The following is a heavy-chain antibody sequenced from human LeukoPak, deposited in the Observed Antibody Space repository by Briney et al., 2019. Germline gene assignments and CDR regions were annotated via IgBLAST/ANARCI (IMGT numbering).Heavy chain of an antibody. V-gene: IGHV1-69*04. D-gene: IGHD6-13*01. CDR2: IIPILGIA. CDR1: GGTFSSYA. CDR3: ARGGGAAAGLDKDV. J-gene: IGHJ6*02. Sequence: ASVKVSCKASGGTFSSYAISWARQAPGQGFEWMGRIIPILGIANYAQKFQGRVTITADKSTSTAYMELSSLRSEDTAVYYCARGGGAAAGLDKDVWGQGTTVTVSS.